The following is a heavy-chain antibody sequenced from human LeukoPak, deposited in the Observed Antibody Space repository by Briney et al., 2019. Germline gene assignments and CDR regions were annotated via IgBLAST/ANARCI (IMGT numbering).Heavy chain of an antibody. D-gene: IGHD7-27*01. J-gene: IGHJ5*02. CDR1: GDSLSRYY. CDR2: IYYTGII. CDR3: ARRAVITAATGEDSWFDR. V-gene: IGHV4-59*08. Sequence: SETLPLTCAVSGDSLSRYYWNWIRQPPGKGLEWIGYIYYTGIINYNPSLRSRVSISVDTSKDQFSLKLNSNTAAATAISFCARRAVITAATGEDSWFDRCGQGTLVTVSS.